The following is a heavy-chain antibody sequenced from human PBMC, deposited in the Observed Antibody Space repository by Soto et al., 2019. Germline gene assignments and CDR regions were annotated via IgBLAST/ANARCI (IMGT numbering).Heavy chain of an antibody. J-gene: IGHJ4*02. CDR3: ARGETQQQRDY. V-gene: IGHV4-4*02. CDR1: GDSITSDKW. D-gene: IGHD6-13*01. CDR2: IYHSGST. Sequence: QVQLQESGPGLVKPSGTLSLTCAVSGDSITSDKWWSWTRQPPGKGLQWIGEIYHSGSTKYNPSLKSRVIISVDKSKNQFSLKLSSVTAADTAVYYCARGETQQQRDYWGQGTLVTVSS.